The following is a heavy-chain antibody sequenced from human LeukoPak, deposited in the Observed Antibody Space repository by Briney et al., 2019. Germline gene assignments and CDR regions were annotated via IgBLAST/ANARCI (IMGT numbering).Heavy chain of an antibody. CDR2: IPYDGNNK. J-gene: IGHJ4*02. CDR3: VKDGDDSGSCLVY. Sequence: PGGSLRLSCAASRFTFSSYGMHWVRQAPGKGLEWVAFIPYDGNNKYYADSVKGRFTISRDNSKNTLYLQMNSLRAEDTAVYYCVKDGDDSGSCLVYWGQGTLVTVSS. CDR1: RFTFSSYG. D-gene: IGHD1-26*01. V-gene: IGHV3-30*02.